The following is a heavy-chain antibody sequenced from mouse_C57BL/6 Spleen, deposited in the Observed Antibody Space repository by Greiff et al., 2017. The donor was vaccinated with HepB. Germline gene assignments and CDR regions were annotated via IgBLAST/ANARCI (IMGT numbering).Heavy chain of an antibody. CDR2: IDPSDSYT. CDR1: GYTFTSYW. CDR3: ARGYSNYENAMDY. Sequence: QVQLQQPGAELVMPGASVKLSCKASGYTFTSYWMHWVKQRPGQGLEWIGEIDPSDSYTNYNQKFKGKSTLTVDKSSSTAYMQLSSLTSEDSAVYYCARGYSNYENAMDYWGQGTSVTVSS. J-gene: IGHJ4*01. V-gene: IGHV1-69*01. D-gene: IGHD2-5*01.